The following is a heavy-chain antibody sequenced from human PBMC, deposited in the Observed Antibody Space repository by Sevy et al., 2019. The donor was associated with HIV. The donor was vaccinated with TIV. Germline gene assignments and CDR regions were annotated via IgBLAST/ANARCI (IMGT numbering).Heavy chain of an antibody. J-gene: IGHJ6*02. CDR1: GFTFSSYA. CDR3: VNGGCSGGSCYYYYGMDV. Sequence: GGSLRLSCSASGFTFSSYAMHWVRQAPGKGLEYVSAISSNGGSTYYADSVKGRFTISRDNSKNTLYLQMSSLRAEDTAVYYCVNGGCSGGSCYYYYGMDVWGQGTTVTVSS. CDR2: ISSNGGST. D-gene: IGHD2-15*01. V-gene: IGHV3-64D*06.